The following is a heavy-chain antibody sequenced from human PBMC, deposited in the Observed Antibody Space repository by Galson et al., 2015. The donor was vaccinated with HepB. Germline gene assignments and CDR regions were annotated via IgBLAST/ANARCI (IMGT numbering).Heavy chain of an antibody. CDR3: ARDVVGQIVGASFSYYYYGMDV. D-gene: IGHD1-26*01. CDR2: IIPIFGTA. Sequence: SVKVSCKASGGTFSSYAISWVRQAPGQGLEWMGGIIPIFGTANYAQKFQGRVTITADKSTSTAYMELSSLRSEDTAVYYCARDVVGQIVGASFSYYYYGMDVWGQGTTVTVSS. V-gene: IGHV1-69*06. CDR1: GGTFSSYA. J-gene: IGHJ6*02.